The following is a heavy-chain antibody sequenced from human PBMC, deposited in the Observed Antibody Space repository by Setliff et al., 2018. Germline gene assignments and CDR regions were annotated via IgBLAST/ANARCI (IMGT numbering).Heavy chain of an antibody. CDR1: GASFSDYY. Sequence: PSETLSLTCTVYGASFSDYYWGWIRQPPGKGLEWIAEINHSGSTNYNPSLKSRVTISRDTSTNQLSLQLNSVTAADTAVYYCARDPSSVAARPGYWGQGTLVTVSS. J-gene: IGHJ4*02. CDR2: INHSGST. V-gene: IGHV4-34*01. CDR3: ARDPSSVAARPGY. D-gene: IGHD6-6*01.